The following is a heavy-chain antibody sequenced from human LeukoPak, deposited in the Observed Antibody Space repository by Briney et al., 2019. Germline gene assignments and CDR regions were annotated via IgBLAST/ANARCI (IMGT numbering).Heavy chain of an antibody. D-gene: IGHD3-10*01. CDR1: GGSISSYY. CDR2: IYYSGST. CDR3: ARHVGNSGSEGYSTYFDY. Sequence: SETLSLTWTVSGGSISSYYWGWIRQPPGKGLEWIGHIYYSGSTHYNPSLKSRVTISVDTSKNQFSLKLSSVTAADTAVYYCARHVGNSGSEGYSTYFDYWGEG. V-gene: IGHV4-59*08. J-gene: IGHJ4*01.